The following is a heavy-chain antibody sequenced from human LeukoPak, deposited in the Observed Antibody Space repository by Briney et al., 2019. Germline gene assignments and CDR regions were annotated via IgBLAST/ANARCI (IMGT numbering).Heavy chain of an antibody. Sequence: GGSLRLSCAASGFTFTNYAMTWVRQAPGKGLEWVSALSDSGDSTYYATSVRGRFTVSRDNSQNTVFLQMNSLRAGDTALYYCAKQTYSGWSSSFDFWGQGILVTVSS. CDR1: GFTFTNYA. J-gene: IGHJ4*02. V-gene: IGHV3-23*01. D-gene: IGHD6-19*01. CDR3: AKQTYSGWSSSFDF. CDR2: LSDSGDST.